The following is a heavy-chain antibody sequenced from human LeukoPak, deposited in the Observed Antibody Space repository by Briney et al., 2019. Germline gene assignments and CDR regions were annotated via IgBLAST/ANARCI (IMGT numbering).Heavy chain of an antibody. CDR3: ARSKDTTYSGSYSFDY. Sequence: GASVKVSCKASGYTFTSYYMHWVRQAPGQGLEWMGWINPNSGGTNYAQKFQGRVTMTRDTSISTAYMELSRLRSDDTAVYYCARSKDTTYSGSYSFDYWGQGTLVTVSS. J-gene: IGHJ4*02. V-gene: IGHV1-2*02. CDR2: INPNSGGT. D-gene: IGHD1-26*01. CDR1: GYTFTSYY.